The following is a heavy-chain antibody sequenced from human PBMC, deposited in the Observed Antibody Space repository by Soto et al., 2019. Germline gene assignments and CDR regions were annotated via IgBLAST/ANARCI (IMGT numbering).Heavy chain of an antibody. CDR3: AKDQGAAVAGSYGMDV. CDR2: ISYDGNNK. V-gene: IGHV3-30*18. D-gene: IGHD6-19*01. Sequence: QLVQSGGGVVQWGGSLTISCAASGFTFNKYGLKWVRRAPGKGLEWVAVISYDGNNKHYADSVKGRFTVSRDDSKNTLFLQMNSLRVDDAAVYYCAKDQGAAVAGSYGMDVWGQGTTVTVSS. J-gene: IGHJ6*02. CDR1: GFTFNKYG.